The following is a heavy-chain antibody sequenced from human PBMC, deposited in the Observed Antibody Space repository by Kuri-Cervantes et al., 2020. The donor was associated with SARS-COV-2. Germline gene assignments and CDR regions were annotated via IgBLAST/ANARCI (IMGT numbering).Heavy chain of an antibody. CDR3: ARRPDSSGYNYYYYYGMDV. Sequence: GESLKISCAASGFTFSSYWMSWVRQAPGKGLEWVANIKQDGSEKYYVDSVKGRFTISRDNAKNSLYLQMNSLRAEDTAVYYCARRPDSSGYNYYYYYGMDVWGQGTTVTVSS. J-gene: IGHJ6*02. V-gene: IGHV3-7*05. CDR1: GFTFSSYW. D-gene: IGHD3-22*01. CDR2: IKQDGSEK.